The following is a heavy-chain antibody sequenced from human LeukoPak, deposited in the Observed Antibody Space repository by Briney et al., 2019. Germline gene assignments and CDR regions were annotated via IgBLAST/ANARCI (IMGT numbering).Heavy chain of an antibody. CDR2: IFSSGPT. V-gene: IGHV3-53*01. CDR3: AISGLGFGEFRGLDY. D-gene: IGHD3-10*01. CDR1: GFNVSNNY. Sequence: GGSLRLSCAASGFNVSNNYMNWVRQAPGKGLEWVSVIFSSGPTYYADSVKGRFTISRDTSKNALYLQMNSLRAEDTAVYYCAISGLGFGEFRGLDYWGQGALVTVSS. J-gene: IGHJ4*02.